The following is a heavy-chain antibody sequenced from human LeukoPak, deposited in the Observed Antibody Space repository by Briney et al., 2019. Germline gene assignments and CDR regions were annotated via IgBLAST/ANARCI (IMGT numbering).Heavy chain of an antibody. V-gene: IGHV3-23*01. CDR2: VSVRGDRT. CDR1: GFPFRNYG. Sequence: GGSLRLSCAASGFPFRNYGMNWVRQAPGKGLEWVSTVSVRGDRTYYADSVKGRFIISRDNSKSTLFLQMNSLRGDDTAVYYCARELHYYDSSGYYQNYFDYWGQGTLVTVSS. J-gene: IGHJ4*02. D-gene: IGHD3-22*01. CDR3: ARELHYYDSSGYYQNYFDY.